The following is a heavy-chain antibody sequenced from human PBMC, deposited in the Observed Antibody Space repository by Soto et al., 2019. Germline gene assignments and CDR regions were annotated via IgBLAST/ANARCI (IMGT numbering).Heavy chain of an antibody. J-gene: IGHJ6*02. Sequence: QVQLVQSGAEVKEPGDSVRVSCEASGYTFTSYYIHWVRQAPGQGLEWMGWINTRFGDTTYAQDLQGRVSMTRDMSSSTVYRELSRLTSDATAIYYCARNMDYYYGAGSGNGHGFWGQGTAVTVFS. CDR2: INTRFGDT. V-gene: IGHV1-2*02. D-gene: IGHD3-10*01. CDR1: GYTFTSYY. CDR3: ARNMDYYYGAGSGNGHGF.